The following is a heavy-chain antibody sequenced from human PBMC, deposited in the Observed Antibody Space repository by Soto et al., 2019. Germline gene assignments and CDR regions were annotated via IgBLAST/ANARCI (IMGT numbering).Heavy chain of an antibody. Sequence: GGSLRLSCAASGFTFSSYSMNWVRQAPGKGLEWVSSISSSSSYIYYADSVKGRFTISRDNAKNSLYLQMNSLRAEDTAVYYCARDLAFGGNYDILTGYYRGQSNWGQGTLVTVSS. CDR2: ISSSSSYI. CDR1: GFTFSSYS. J-gene: IGHJ4*02. V-gene: IGHV3-21*01. D-gene: IGHD3-9*01. CDR3: ARDLAFGGNYDILTGYYRGQSN.